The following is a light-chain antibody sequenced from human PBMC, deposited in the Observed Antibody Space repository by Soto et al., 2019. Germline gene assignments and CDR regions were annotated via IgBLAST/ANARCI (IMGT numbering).Light chain of an antibody. Sequence: ELVLTQSPATLSLSPGERATLSCSASQTVRNNLAWYQQRSGQAPRLLIYDASSRATSIPARFSGSGSGTDFTLTISSLEPEDFAVYYCQQHSNWPLTVGGGTKVDSK. CDR2: DAS. CDR1: QTVRNN. CDR3: QQHSNWPLT. V-gene: IGKV3-11*01. J-gene: IGKJ4*01.